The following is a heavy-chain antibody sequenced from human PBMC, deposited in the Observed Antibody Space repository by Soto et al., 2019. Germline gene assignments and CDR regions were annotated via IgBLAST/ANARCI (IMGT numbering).Heavy chain of an antibody. CDR3: ARGMRPFFTYYYDSSGYYGFDY. CDR1: GGSISSYY. D-gene: IGHD3-22*01. Sequence: PSETLSLTCTVSGGSISSYYWSWIRQPPGKGLEWIGYIYYSGSTNYNPSLKSRVTISVDTSKNQFSLKLSSVTAADTAVYYCARGMRPFFTYYYDSSGYYGFDYWGQGTLVTVS. V-gene: IGHV4-59*01. J-gene: IGHJ4*02. CDR2: IYYSGST.